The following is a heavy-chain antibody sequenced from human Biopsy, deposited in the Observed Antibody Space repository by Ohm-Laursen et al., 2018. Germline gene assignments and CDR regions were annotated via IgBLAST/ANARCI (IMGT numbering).Heavy chain of an antibody. CDR1: GGSISSYY. J-gene: IGHJ6*02. Sequence: SDTLSLTCTVSGGSISSYYWNWIRQPPGKGLEWIGYIYYSGTTDYSPSLKSRVTISVDTSKNQFSLRLNSVTAADTAVYYCARATNSTSWPYYYFYGMDVWGQGTTVTVSS. D-gene: IGHD2/OR15-2a*01. CDR2: IYYSGTT. CDR3: ARATNSTSWPYYYFYGMDV. V-gene: IGHV4-59*07.